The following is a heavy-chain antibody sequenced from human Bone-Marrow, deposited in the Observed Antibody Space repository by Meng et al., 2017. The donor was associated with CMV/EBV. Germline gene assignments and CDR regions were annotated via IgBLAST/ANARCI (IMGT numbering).Heavy chain of an antibody. D-gene: IGHD3-3*01. J-gene: IGHJ6*02. V-gene: IGHV3-30*02. CDR2: IRYDGSNK. CDR3: AKDTGFTSTTFGVVIISPHYYYYGMDV. Sequence: GGSLRLSCAASGFTFSSYGMHWVRQAPGKGLEWVAFIRYDGSNKYYADSVKGRFTISRDNSKNTLYLQMNSLRAEDTAVDYCAKDTGFTSTTFGVVIISPHYYYYGMDVWGQGTTVTVSS. CDR1: GFTFSSYG.